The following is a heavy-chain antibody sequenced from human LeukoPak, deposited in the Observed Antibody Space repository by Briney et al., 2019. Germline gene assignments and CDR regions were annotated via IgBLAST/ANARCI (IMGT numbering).Heavy chain of an antibody. Sequence: SETLSLTCNVSGGSISGYHWSWIRQPPGKGLEWLGYIYYSGSSNYNPSLKSRVTISADTSKNQSSLKLSSVTAADTAVYYCARVPRSYYYYYYMDVWGKGTTVTVSS. V-gene: IGHV4-59*01. CDR2: IYYSGSS. CDR3: ARVPRSYYYYYYMDV. J-gene: IGHJ6*03. CDR1: GGSISGYH.